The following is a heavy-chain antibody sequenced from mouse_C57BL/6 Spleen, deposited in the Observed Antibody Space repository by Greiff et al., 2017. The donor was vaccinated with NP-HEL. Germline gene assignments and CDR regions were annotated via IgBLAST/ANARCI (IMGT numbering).Heavy chain of an antibody. J-gene: IGHJ1*03. Sequence: QVQLKEPGAELVKPGASVKLSCKASGYTFTSYWMHWVKQRPGQGLEWIGMIHPNSGSTNYNEKFKSKATLTVDKSSSTAYMQLSSLTSEDSAVYYCARNWERYFDVWGTGTTVTVSS. V-gene: IGHV1-64*01. CDR3: ARNWERYFDV. CDR1: GYTFTSYW. D-gene: IGHD4-1*01. CDR2: IHPNSGST.